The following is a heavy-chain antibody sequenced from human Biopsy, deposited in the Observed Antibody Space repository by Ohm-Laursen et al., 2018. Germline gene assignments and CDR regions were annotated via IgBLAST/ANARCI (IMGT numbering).Heavy chain of an antibody. CDR2: FYYGGSN. J-gene: IGHJ6*02. CDR1: NFAISSVY. Sequence: SQSLSFSATGFNFAISSVYWSRLPQTPGQGLEWVVSFYYGGSNNDNPFLNSRVTISVDTTKYQFSLRLNSVPAADTAVYYCAREPNSPGWPYYYFYGMDVWGQGTPATVSS. D-gene: IGHD6-19*01. CDR3: AREPNSPGWPYYYFYGMDV. V-gene: IGHV4-59*01.